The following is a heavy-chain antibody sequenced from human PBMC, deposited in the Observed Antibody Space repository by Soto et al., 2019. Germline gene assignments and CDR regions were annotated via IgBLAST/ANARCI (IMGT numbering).Heavy chain of an antibody. CDR3: ARRLDDTPETFFNWFDP. V-gene: IGHV4-31*03. D-gene: IGHD2-15*01. Sequence: QVQLQESGPGLVKPSQTLSLTCTVSGGSINTGGYYWGWIRHLPGEGLEWIGHIFYTGTAYYNPSLRKSVTVSIDTSANQFSPHMYSVTAADTAMYYCARRLDDTPETFFNWFDPWGQGILVTVSS. CDR2: IFYTGTA. CDR1: GGSINTGGYY. J-gene: IGHJ5*02.